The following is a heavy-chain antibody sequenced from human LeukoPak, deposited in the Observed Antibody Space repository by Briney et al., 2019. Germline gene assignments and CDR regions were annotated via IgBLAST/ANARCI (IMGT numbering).Heavy chain of an antibody. CDR3: AREFWSGYYNI. CDR2: INPDSGHT. J-gene: IGHJ4*02. V-gene: IGHV1-18*04. CDR1: GYTFMKYG. Sequence: ASVKVSCKTSGYTFMKYGVTWVRQAPGQGLEWMGWINPDSGHTNYAQRFQGRVTMTTHTSTSTAYMELRSLRSDDTAVYFCAREFWSGYYNIWGQGTLVTVSS. D-gene: IGHD3-3*01.